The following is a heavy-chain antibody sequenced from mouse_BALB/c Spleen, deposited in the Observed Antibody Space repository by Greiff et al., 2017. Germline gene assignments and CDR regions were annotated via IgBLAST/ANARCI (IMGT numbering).Heavy chain of an antibody. CDR3: ARLSITTEGYFDY. D-gene: IGHD1-2*01. V-gene: IGHV5-12-1*01. J-gene: IGHJ2*01. Sequence: EVMLVESGGGLVKPGGSLKLSCAASGFAFSSYDMSWVRQTPEKRLEWVAYISSGGGSTYYPDTVKGRFTISRDNAKNTLYLQMSSLKSEDTAMYYCARLSITTEGYFDYWGQGTTLTVSS. CDR1: GFAFSSYD. CDR2: ISSGGGST.